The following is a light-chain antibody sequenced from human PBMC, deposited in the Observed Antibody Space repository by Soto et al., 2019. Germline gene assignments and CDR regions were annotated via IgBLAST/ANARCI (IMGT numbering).Light chain of an antibody. V-gene: IGKV1-39*01. J-gene: IGKJ4*01. CDR1: QSISSY. Sequence: DIQMTQSPSSLSASVGDRVTITCRASQSISSYLNWYQQKPGRAPNLLMYGASSLQSGVPSRFTGSGSGTEFTLTITSLQPGDFATYYCLQHNNSPLTFGGGTKVDIK. CDR3: LQHNNSPLT. CDR2: GAS.